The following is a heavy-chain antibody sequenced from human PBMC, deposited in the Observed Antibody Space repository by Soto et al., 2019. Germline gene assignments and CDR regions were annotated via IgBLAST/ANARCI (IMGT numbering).Heavy chain of an antibody. CDR3: ARDPTIFGVDPFDY. CDR2: INAGNGNT. D-gene: IGHD3-3*01. CDR1: GYTFTSYA. Sequence: ASVKVSCKASGYTFTSYAMHWVRQAPGQRLEWMGWINAGNGNTKYSQKFQGRVTITRDTSASTAYMELSSLRSEDTAVYYCARDPTIFGVDPFDYWGQGTLVTVS. J-gene: IGHJ4*02. V-gene: IGHV1-3*01.